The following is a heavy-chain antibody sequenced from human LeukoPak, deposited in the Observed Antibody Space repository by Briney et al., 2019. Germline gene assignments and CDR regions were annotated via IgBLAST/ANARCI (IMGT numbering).Heavy chain of an antibody. CDR2: LFFSGST. V-gene: IGHV4-39*07. Sequence: SETLSLTCIVSGGSLSSSNYYWGWIRQPPGRGLEWIGSLFFSGSTYYNPSLKSQVSISVDTSKNQFSLKVSSVTAADMAVYYCTRASYYDILTGYREQAFDIWGQGTMVTVFS. D-gene: IGHD3-9*01. CDR3: TRASYYDILTGYREQAFDI. CDR1: GGSLSSSNYY. J-gene: IGHJ3*02.